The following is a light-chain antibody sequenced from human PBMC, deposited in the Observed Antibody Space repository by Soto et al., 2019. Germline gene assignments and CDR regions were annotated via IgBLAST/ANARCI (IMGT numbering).Light chain of an antibody. J-gene: IGKJ1*01. CDR2: KAS. Sequence: DIQMTQSPSTLSASVGDRVTITCRASQSISSWLAWYQQKPGKAPKLLIYKASSLESGVPSRFSGSGSGTEFTLTISSLQPEDFATYCCQQYNIYRRTLGQGTKVELK. CDR3: QQYNIYRRT. V-gene: IGKV1-5*03. CDR1: QSISSW.